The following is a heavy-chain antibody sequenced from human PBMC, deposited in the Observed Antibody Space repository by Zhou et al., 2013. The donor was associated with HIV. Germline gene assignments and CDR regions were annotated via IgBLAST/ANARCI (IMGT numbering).Heavy chain of an antibody. CDR1: GYTFTAYD. V-gene: IGHV1-8*02. D-gene: IGHD5-12*01. CDR3: ARGRYDLAY. J-gene: IGHJ4*02. CDR2: MNPNNGNT. Sequence: QAQLVQSGAEVKKPGASVKVSCKAFGYTFTAYDINWVRQATGQGLEYMGWMNPNNGNTASAQKFQGRITMTRTTSINTAYLELSSLKSEDTAVYYCARGRYDLAYWGQGTLVTVSS.